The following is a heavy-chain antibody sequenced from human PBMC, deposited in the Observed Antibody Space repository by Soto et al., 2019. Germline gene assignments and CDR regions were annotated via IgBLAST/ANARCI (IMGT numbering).Heavy chain of an antibody. D-gene: IGHD3-3*01. CDR3: ARGPVPTYYDFWSGYYGFDY. J-gene: IGHJ4*02. Sequence: GGSLRLSCAASGFTFSDYYMSWIRQAPGKGLEWVSYISSSGSTIYYADSMKGRFTISRDNAKNSLYLQMNSLRAEDTAVYYCARGPVPTYYDFWSGYYGFDYWGQGTLVTVSS. CDR1: GFTFSDYY. V-gene: IGHV3-11*01. CDR2: ISSSGSTI.